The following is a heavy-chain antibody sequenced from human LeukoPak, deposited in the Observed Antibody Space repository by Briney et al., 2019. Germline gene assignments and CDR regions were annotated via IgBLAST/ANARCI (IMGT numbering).Heavy chain of an antibody. CDR2: ISGSSGII. CDR3: ARQWQVAFDI. D-gene: IGHD6-19*01. J-gene: IGHJ3*02. CDR1: GFTFNSYT. Sequence: GGSLRLSCAASGFTFNSYTMNWVRQAPGKGLEWVSYISGSSGIIDYADSVRGRFTISRDNAKNSLYLQMNSLRAEDTAVYYCARQWQVAFDIWGQGTMVTVSS. V-gene: IGHV3-48*01.